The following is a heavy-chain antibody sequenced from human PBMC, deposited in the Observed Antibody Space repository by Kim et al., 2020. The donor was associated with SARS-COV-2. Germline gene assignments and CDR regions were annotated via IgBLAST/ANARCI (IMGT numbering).Heavy chain of an antibody. CDR1: GYTFSNYG. Sequence: ASVKVSCKASGYTFSNYGISWVRQAPGQGLEWMGWIGAYYGDANYAQRFRGRLTMTTDTSTSTAYMELTRLRSDDTAVYYCARDRGYGSDTFDYWGQGTLVTVSS. D-gene: IGHD5-12*01. CDR2: IGAYYGDA. V-gene: IGHV1-18*04. J-gene: IGHJ4*02. CDR3: ARDRGYGSDTFDY.